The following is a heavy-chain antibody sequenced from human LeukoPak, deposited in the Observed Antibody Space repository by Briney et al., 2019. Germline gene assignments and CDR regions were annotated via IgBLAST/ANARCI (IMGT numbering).Heavy chain of an antibody. CDR3: ARGGSYGSGSTLFDY. CDR1: GYTFTSYD. D-gene: IGHD3-10*01. J-gene: IGHJ4*02. CDR2: MNSKSGNT. Sequence: ASVKVSCKASGYTFTSYDINWVRQATGQGLEWMGWMNSKSGNTGYAQKFQGRVTMTRNTSINTAYMELTSLRSEDSAVYYCARGGSYGSGSTLFDYWGQGTLVTVSS. V-gene: IGHV1-8*01.